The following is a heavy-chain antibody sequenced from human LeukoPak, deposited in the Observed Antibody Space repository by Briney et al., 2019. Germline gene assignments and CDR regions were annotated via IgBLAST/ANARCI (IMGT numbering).Heavy chain of an antibody. CDR1: GLTSSIFE. CDR3: VRGGGPSYKYDAFDI. CDR2: ISNSGSTT. Sequence: GGSLRLSCIASGLTSSIFEMNWVRQAPGKGLEWVSYISNSGSTTDYADAVKGRFTISRDNAKNSLYLQMSSLRVEDAAVYYCVRGGGPSYKYDAFDIWGQGTMVTVS. D-gene: IGHD5-24*01. V-gene: IGHV3-48*03. J-gene: IGHJ3*02.